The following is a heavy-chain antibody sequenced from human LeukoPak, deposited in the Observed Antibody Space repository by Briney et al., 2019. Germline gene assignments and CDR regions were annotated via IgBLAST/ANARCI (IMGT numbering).Heavy chain of an antibody. D-gene: IGHD4-23*01. V-gene: IGHV3-7*01. J-gene: IGHJ4*02. CDR2: IKQDGSEK. CDR3: AKLYGGNSGGNFDY. CDR1: GFTFSSYW. Sequence: GGSLRLSCAASGFTFSSYWMSWVRQAPGKGLEWVANIKQDGSEKYYVDSVKGRFTISRDNAKNSLYLQMNSLRAEDTAVYYCAKLYGGNSGGNFDYWGQGTLVTVSS.